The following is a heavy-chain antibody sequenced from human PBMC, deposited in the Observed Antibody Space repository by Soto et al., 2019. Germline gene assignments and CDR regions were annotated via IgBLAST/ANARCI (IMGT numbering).Heavy chain of an antibody. CDR2: ISGSGGST. CDR3: ARGPRAPPPHDYGMDV. V-gene: IGHV3-23*01. Sequence: GGSLRLSCAASGFTFSRYSFNWVRQAPGKGLEWVSAISGSGGSTYYADSVKGRFTISRDNSKNTLYLQMNSLRAEDTAVYYCARGPRAPPPHDYGMDVWGQGTTVTVSS. CDR1: GFTFSRYS. J-gene: IGHJ6*02.